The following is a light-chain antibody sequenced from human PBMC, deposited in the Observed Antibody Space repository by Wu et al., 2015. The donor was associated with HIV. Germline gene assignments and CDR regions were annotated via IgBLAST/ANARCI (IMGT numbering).Light chain of an antibody. CDR2: GAS. CDR3: QHYNNWPYT. CDR1: QSVTTN. J-gene: IGKJ2*01. Sequence: EIMMTQSPATLSVSPGERATLSCRASQSVTTNLAWYQQKPGQAPRLLIYGASTRATGIPARFSGSGSGTDFTLTISSMQSEDFATYYCQHYNNWPYT. V-gene: IGKV3-15*01.